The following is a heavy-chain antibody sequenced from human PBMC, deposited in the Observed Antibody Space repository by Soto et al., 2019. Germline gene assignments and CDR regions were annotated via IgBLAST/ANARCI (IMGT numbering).Heavy chain of an antibody. J-gene: IGHJ6*02. CDR2: ISVYNGNK. CDR1: GYTFNNYG. D-gene: IGHD3-10*01. Sequence: QLVHSGGEVKEPGASVQVSCKASGYTFNNYGITWVRQAPGQGLEWLGWISVYNGNKNYAKKVQGRVSMTADTSTSTALMELRSLQSDDTAVYFCARVAITLIRGLKVDFYSMDVWGQGTTVTVSS. CDR3: ARVAITLIRGLKVDFYSMDV. V-gene: IGHV1-18*01.